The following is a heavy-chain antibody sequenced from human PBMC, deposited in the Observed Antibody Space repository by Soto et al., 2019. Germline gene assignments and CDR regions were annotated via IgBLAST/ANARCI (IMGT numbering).Heavy chain of an antibody. CDR1: GGSISSGGYY. J-gene: IGHJ4*02. V-gene: IGHV4-31*03. CDR3: ARHGVTFGGVIVPFDY. CDR2: IYYSGST. Sequence: QVQLQESGPGLVKPSQTLSLTCTVSGGSISSGGYYWSWIRQHPGKGLEWIGYIYYSGSTYYSPSLKSRVTISVDTSKNQFSLKLSSVTAADTAVYYCARHGVTFGGVIVPFDYWGQGTLVTVSS. D-gene: IGHD3-16*02.